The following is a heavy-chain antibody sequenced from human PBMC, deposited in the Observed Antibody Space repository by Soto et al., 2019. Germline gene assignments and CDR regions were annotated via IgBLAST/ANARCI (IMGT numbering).Heavy chain of an antibody. CDR2: MYYSGSN. J-gene: IGHJ4*02. CDR1: GDSITSGTFY. CDR3: VGARYAGVGATYSES. D-gene: IGHD1-26*01. V-gene: IGHV4-31*03. Sequence: SETLSLTCTVSGDSITSGTFYWNWSRQYPGKGLEWIGYMYYSGSNYYNPSLKSRVSISRDTSKNQFSLSLGSVTALDTAVYYCVGARYAGVGATYSESWGQGALVTVSS.